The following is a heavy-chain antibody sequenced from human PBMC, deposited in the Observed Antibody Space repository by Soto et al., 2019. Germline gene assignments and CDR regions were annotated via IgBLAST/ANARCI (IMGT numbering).Heavy chain of an antibody. Sequence: GASVKVSCKASGYTFTSYAMHWVRQAPGQRLEWMGWINAGNGNTKYSQKFQGRVTITRDTSASTAYMELSSLRSEDTAVYYCARPPPSSYSLDRRFDYWGQGTLVTVSS. D-gene: IGHD2-21*01. CDR2: INAGNGNT. CDR3: ARPPPSSYSLDRRFDY. CDR1: GYTFTSYA. J-gene: IGHJ4*02. V-gene: IGHV1-3*01.